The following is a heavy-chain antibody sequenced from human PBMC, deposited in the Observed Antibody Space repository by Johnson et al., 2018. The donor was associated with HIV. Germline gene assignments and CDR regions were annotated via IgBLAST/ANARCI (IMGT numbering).Heavy chain of an antibody. CDR1: GFTFDDYG. CDR3: ASVPMIVVLDGAFDI. D-gene: IGHD3-22*01. CDR2: INWNGGST. V-gene: IGHV3-20*04. J-gene: IGHJ3*02. Sequence: VQLVESGGGVVRPGGSLRLSCAASGFTFDDYGMSWVRQAPGKGLEWVSGINWNGGSTGYGDSVKGRFTISRDNSKNTLYLQMNSLRAEDTAVYYCASVPMIVVLDGAFDIWGQGTMVTVSS.